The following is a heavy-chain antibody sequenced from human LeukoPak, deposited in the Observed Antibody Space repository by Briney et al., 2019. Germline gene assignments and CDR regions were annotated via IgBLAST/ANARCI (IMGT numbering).Heavy chain of an antibody. CDR3: ARAFQSLGGLSLPDY. CDR1: GYTFTNDT. D-gene: IGHD3-16*02. Sequence: ASVKVSCKASGYTFTNDTMNWVRQAPGQGLEWMGWIHPSTGNPTYAQGFTGRFVFSLDTSVSTTYLQISSLKAEDTAVYFCARAFQSLGGLSLPDYWGQGTLVTVSS. CDR2: IHPSTGNP. V-gene: IGHV7-4-1*02. J-gene: IGHJ4*02.